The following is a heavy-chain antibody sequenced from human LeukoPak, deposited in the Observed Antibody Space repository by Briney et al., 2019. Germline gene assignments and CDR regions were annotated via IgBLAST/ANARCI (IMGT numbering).Heavy chain of an antibody. V-gene: IGHV3-23*01. Sequence: GGLRLSCAASGFTFSSYGMSWVRQAPGKGLEWVSAISGSAISTYYADSVKGRFTISRDNSKNTLYLQMNSLRAEDTAVYYCAKVPPLYSSSWPYYFDYWGQGTLVTVSS. CDR1: GFTFSSYG. CDR3: AKVPPLYSSSWPYYFDY. J-gene: IGHJ4*02. CDR2: ISGSAIST. D-gene: IGHD6-13*01.